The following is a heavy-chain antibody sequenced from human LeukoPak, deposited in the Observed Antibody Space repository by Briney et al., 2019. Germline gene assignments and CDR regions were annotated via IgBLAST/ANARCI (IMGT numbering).Heavy chain of an antibody. CDR3: ATSTQIYGMDY. CDR1: GYTFTSYY. J-gene: IGHJ4*02. Sequence: ASVKVSCKASGYTFTSYYMHWVRQAPGQGLEWMGGFDPEDGETIYAQKFQGRVTMTEDTSTDTACMELSSLRSEDTAVYYCATSTQIYGMDYWGQGTLVTVSS. CDR2: FDPEDGET. V-gene: IGHV1-24*01. D-gene: IGHD3-10*01.